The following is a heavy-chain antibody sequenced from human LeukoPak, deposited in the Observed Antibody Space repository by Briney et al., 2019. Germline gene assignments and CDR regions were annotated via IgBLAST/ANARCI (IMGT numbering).Heavy chain of an antibody. CDR1: GGSFSGYY. J-gene: IGHJ5*02. Sequence: ETLSLTCAVYGGSFSGYYWSWIRQTPGKGLEWIGEINHSGSTNYNPSLRSRVTISVDTSKNQFSLKLSSVTAADTAVYYCARGDAGFGTNWFDPWGQGTLVTVSS. CDR3: ARGDAGFGTNWFDP. V-gene: IGHV4-34*01. CDR2: INHSGST. D-gene: IGHD3-10*01.